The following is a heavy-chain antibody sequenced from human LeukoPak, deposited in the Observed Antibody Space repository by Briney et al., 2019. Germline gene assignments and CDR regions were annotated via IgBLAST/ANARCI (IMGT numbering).Heavy chain of an antibody. CDR2: INHSGST. D-gene: IGHD6-13*01. Sequence: SETLPLTCAVYGGSFSGYYWSWIRQPPGKGLEWIGEINHSGSTNYNPSLKSRVTISVDTSKNQFSLKLSSVTAADTAVYYCARAGTLYYYHYYMDVWGKGTTVTVSS. CDR1: GGSFSGYY. V-gene: IGHV4-34*01. CDR3: ARAGTLYYYHYYMDV. J-gene: IGHJ6*03.